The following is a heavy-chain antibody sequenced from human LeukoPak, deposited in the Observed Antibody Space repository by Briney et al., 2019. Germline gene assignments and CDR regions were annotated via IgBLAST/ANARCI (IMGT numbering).Heavy chain of an antibody. V-gene: IGHV3-23*01. CDR2: ISSSGTTT. CDR1: GFTFSNYA. J-gene: IGHJ4*02. Sequence: GGSLRLSCAASGFTFSNYAMTWVRQAPGKGLEWVSSISSSGTTTYYADSVKGRFTISSDNSKNTLYLQMNSLRAEDTAVYYCARSRYYFDYWGQGTLVTVSS. CDR3: ARSRYYFDY.